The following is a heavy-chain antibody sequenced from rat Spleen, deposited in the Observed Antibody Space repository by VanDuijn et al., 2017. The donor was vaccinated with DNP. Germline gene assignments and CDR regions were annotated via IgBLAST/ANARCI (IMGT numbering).Heavy chain of an antibody. Sequence: QVQLKESGPRLVQPSQTLSLTCTVSGFSLTDFSVHWVRQPPGKGLEWIATISSGGSTFYNSALKSRLTISRDTSKSQVFLRMNSLQTEDTAIYFCTRDDTIAAIWYWGQGVMVTVSS. CDR2: ISSGGST. J-gene: IGHJ2*01. V-gene: IGHV2-19*01. CDR1: GFSLTDFS. D-gene: IGHD1-2*01. CDR3: TRDDTIAAIWY.